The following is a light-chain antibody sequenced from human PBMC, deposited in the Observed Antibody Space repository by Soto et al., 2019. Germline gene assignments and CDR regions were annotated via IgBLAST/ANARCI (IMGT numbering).Light chain of an antibody. V-gene: IGKV1-5*01. CDR1: QNINTW. Sequence: DIQMTQSPSTLSASVGDRVTINCRASQNINTWLAWYQHKPGNAPKVLIYDASSLQSGVPPRFSGSGSGTDFTLTITSLQPDDFATYYCLQYKAYSATFGQGTKVELK. CDR2: DAS. CDR3: LQYKAYSAT. J-gene: IGKJ1*01.